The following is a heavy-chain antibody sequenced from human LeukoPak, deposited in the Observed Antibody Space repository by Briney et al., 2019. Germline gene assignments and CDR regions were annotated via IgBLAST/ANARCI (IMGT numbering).Heavy chain of an antibody. CDR1: GYNFNSYW. D-gene: IGHD3-10*01. CDR2: IYPGDSDT. CDR3: ARFLITMVRGVTDAFDI. Sequence: GESLKISCQGSGYNFNSYWIGWVRQMPGQGLEWMGIIYPGDSDTRYSPSFQGQVTISADKSISTAYLQWSSLKASDTAMYYCARFLITMVRGVTDAFDIWGQGTMVTVSS. J-gene: IGHJ3*02. V-gene: IGHV5-51*01.